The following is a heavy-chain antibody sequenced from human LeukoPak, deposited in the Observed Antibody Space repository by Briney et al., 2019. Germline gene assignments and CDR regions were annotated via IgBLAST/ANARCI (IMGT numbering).Heavy chain of an antibody. CDR1: GGSISNYY. Sequence: SETLSLTCTVSGGSISNYYWSWIRQPPGKGLEWIGYIYYSGSTNYNPSLKSRVTISVDTSKNQFSLKLSSVTAADTAVYYCARDRGYCSGGSCYHLNWFDPWGQGTLVTVPS. D-gene: IGHD2-15*01. J-gene: IGHJ5*02. CDR2: IYYSGST. V-gene: IGHV4-59*01. CDR3: ARDRGYCSGGSCYHLNWFDP.